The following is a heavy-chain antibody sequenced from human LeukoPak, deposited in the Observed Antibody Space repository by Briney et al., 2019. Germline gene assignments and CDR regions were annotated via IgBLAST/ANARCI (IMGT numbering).Heavy chain of an antibody. J-gene: IGHJ6*02. CDR2: ISTSGTYM. CDR3: ARGIAAAGHGMDV. CDR1: GFSFNRYS. Sequence: PGGSLRLSCVTSGFSFNRYSMNWVRQAPGKGLEWVSSISTSGTYMDYADSVKGRFIISRDNSKNSLFLQMNSLRAEDTAVYSCARGIAAAGHGMDVWGQGTTVTVSS. D-gene: IGHD6-13*01. V-gene: IGHV3-21*01.